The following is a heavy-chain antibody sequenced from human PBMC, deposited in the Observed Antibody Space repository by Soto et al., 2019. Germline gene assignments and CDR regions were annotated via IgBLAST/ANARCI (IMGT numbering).Heavy chain of an antibody. J-gene: IGHJ4*02. CDR2: INHSGST. D-gene: IGHD7-27*01. Sequence: QVQLQQGGAGLLKPSETLSLTCAVYGGSFSGYYWSWIRQPPGKVLEWIGEINHSGSTNDHPSLKGRVTISVDTSKNQCSLVVSSVTAADTAVDYWARFRAFGWGLRYYFDYWVQGTLVTVTS. CDR3: ARFRAFGWGLRYYFDY. V-gene: IGHV4-34*01. CDR1: GGSFSGYY.